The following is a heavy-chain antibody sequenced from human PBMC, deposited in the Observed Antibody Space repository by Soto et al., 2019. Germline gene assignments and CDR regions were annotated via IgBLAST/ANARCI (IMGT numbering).Heavy chain of an antibody. CDR1: GSTLNSHW. V-gene: IGHV3-7*05. CDR2: INQDGFGK. CDR3: AKDHGSGSYPY. J-gene: IGHJ4*02. D-gene: IGHD1-26*01. Sequence: EVQLVESGGGLVQPGGSLRLSCVISGSTLNSHWMTWVRQAPGKGLEWVASINQDGFGKHYLDSVKGRFTISRDTAKSSLYLQMDSLRVEDTAVYYCAKDHGSGSYPYWGQGTLVTVS.